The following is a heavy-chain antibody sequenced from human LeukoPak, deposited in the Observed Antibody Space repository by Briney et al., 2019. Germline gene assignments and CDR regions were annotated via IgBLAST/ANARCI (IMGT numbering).Heavy chain of an antibody. J-gene: IGHJ4*02. V-gene: IGHV1-18*01. D-gene: IGHD6-13*01. Sequence: ASVKVSCKASGYTFTSYGISWVRQAPGQGLEWMGWISAYNGNTNYAQKLQGRVTMTTDASTSTAYMELRSLRSDDTAVYYCARDLGIAAAGTFDYWGQGTLVTVSS. CDR2: ISAYNGNT. CDR1: GYTFTSYG. CDR3: ARDLGIAAAGTFDY.